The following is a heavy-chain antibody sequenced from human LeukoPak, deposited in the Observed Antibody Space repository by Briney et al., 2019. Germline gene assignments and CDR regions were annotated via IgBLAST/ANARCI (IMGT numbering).Heavy chain of an antibody. J-gene: IGHJ6*02. CDR2: ISYDGSNK. CDR1: GFTFSSYG. V-gene: IGHV3-30*18. D-gene: IGHD2-2*01. CDR3: AKQKHCSSTSCWQDYYYYGMDV. Sequence: GGSLRLSCAASGFTFSSYGMHWVHQAPGKGLEWVAVISYDGSNKYYADSVKGRFTISRDNSKNTLYLQMNSLRAEDTAVYYCAKQKHCSSTSCWQDYYYYGMDVWGQGTTVTVSS.